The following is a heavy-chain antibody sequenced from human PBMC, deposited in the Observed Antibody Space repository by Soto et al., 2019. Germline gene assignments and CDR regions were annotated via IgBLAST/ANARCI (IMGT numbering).Heavy chain of an antibody. D-gene: IGHD3-10*01. CDR2: IDSRDPYT. CDR3: ATSLRSDYTYGSEHIDF. V-gene: IGHV5-10-1*01. CDR1: GYNFIKYW. Sequence: GESLKISCKASGYNFIKYWIHWVRQIPGNGLEWLGRIDSRDPYTNYSPSFEGQVTISTDESTNTAYLQWHSLKASDTAIYFCATSLRSDYTYGSEHIDFWGQGTQVTVSS. J-gene: IGHJ4*02.